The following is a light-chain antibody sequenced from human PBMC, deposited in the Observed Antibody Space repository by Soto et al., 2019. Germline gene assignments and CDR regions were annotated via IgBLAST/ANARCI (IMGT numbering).Light chain of an antibody. Sequence: ASVGDRVTITCRASQSISDWLAWYQQKSGKAPKLLIYKASRLESGVPSRFSGSASGTEFTLTISSLQPDDFATYYCQQYTVGYTFGQGTKLEIK. CDR1: QSISDW. CDR2: KAS. V-gene: IGKV1-5*03. J-gene: IGKJ2*01. CDR3: QQYTVGYT.